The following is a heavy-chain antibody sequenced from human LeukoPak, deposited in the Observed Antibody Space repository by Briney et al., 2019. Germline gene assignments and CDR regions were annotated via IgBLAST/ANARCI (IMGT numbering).Heavy chain of an antibody. V-gene: IGHV4-39*01. Sequence: PSETLSLTRAVSRGSISGGKDFWGWIRQSPGKGLEWIGSIYYTGSTYYHPSLKSRVTISVDTSKSEFSLMLHSVTAADPAMYYCARRGITYSTSFFDSWGQGALVTVAS. CDR2: IYYTGST. D-gene: IGHD6-13*01. CDR3: ARRGITYSTSFFDS. J-gene: IGHJ4*02. CDR1: RGSISGGKDF.